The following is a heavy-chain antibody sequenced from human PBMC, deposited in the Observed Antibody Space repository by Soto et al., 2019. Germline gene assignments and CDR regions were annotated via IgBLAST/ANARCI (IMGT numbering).Heavy chain of an antibody. D-gene: IGHD1-26*01. J-gene: IGHJ3*02. CDR2: INRDGTGT. V-gene: IGHV3-74*01. CDR3: VRTVSGSYSDAFDM. CDR1: EFTFSNYW. Sequence: PGGSLRLSCTASEFTFSNYWMHWVRQAPGKGLMWVSRINRDGTGTIYADSVKGRFSISRDNTKDTVYLQMNSLRAEDTAVYYCVRTVSGSYSDAFDMWGQGTVVTVSS.